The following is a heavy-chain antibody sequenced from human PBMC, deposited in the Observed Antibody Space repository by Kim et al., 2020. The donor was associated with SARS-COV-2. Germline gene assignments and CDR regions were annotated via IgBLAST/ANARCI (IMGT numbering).Heavy chain of an antibody. V-gene: IGHV4-39*01. CDR3: ARLPHDSSGYIDS. Sequence: SETLSLTCTVSGDSISNSFYYWGWIRQPPGKGLEWIGSIYHSGSTYDNPSLKSRVTISLDTSKNQFSLKLNSVTAADTAVYYCARLPHDSSGYIDSWGQGTLVTVSS. D-gene: IGHD3-22*01. CDR2: IYHSGST. CDR1: GDSISNSFYY. J-gene: IGHJ4*02.